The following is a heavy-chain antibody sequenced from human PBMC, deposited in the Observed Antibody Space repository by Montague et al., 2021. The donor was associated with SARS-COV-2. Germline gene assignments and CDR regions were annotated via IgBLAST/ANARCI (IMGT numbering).Heavy chain of an antibody. V-gene: IGHV4-34*01. CDR2: MNHSGST. CDR1: GGSFSGYY. CDR3: ARGYQLRFLEWSSRQSTFDY. Sequence: SETLSLTCAVYGGSFSGYYWSWIRQPPGKGLEWIGEMNHSGSTNYNPSLKSRVTISVDTSKNQFSLKLSSVTAADTAVYYCARGYQLRFLEWSSRQSTFDYWGQGTLVTDSS. J-gene: IGHJ4*02. D-gene: IGHD3-3*01.